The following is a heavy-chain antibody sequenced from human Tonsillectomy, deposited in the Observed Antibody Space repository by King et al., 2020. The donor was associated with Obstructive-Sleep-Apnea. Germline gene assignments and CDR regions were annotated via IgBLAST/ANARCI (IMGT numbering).Heavy chain of an antibody. CDR3: ARGPPYSSRSWPNWFDP. D-gene: IGHD6-13*01. J-gene: IGHJ5*02. Sequence: QLVQSGAEVKKPGASVKVSCKASGYTFTGNYMHWVRQAPGQGLEWMGWINPNSGGTKYAQKFQGCVTMTRDTSISTAYMELSRLRSDDTAVYYCARGPPYSSRSWPNWFDPWGQGTQVTVSS. CDR1: GYTFTGNY. V-gene: IGHV1-2*04. CDR2: INPNSGGT.